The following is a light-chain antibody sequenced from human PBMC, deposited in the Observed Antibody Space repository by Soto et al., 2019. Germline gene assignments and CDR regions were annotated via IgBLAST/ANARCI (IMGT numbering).Light chain of an antibody. V-gene: IGKV1-8*01. CDR1: QGISSY. J-gene: IGKJ1*01. CDR3: QQYYSYPHT. Sequence: AIRMTQSPSSFSASTGDRVTITCRASQGISSYLAWYQQKPGKAPKFLFDAASTLQSGVPSRFSGSGSGTDFTLTISCLQSEDFATYYCQQYYSYPHTFGQGTKVEIK. CDR2: AAS.